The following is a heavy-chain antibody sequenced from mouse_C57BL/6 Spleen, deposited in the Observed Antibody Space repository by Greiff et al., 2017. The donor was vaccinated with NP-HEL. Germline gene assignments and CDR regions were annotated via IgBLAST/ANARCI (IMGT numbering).Heavy chain of an antibody. Sequence: QVQLKESGAELARPGASVKLSCKASGYTFTSYGISWVKQRTGQGLEWIGEIYPRSGNTYYNEKFKGKATLTADKSSSTAYMELRSLTSEDSAVYFCARGYYALERWYFDVWGTGTTVTVSS. CDR1: GYTFTSYG. V-gene: IGHV1-81*01. J-gene: IGHJ1*03. CDR3: ARGYYALERWYFDV. D-gene: IGHD1-1*01. CDR2: IYPRSGNT.